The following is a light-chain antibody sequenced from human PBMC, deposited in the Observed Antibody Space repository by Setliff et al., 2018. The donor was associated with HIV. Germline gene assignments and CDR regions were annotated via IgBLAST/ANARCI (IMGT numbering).Light chain of an antibody. CDR1: TSDVGSYNY. J-gene: IGLJ3*02. Sequence: QSALAQPRSVSGSPGQSVTISCTGTTSDVGSYNYVSWYQQLPGNTPKLLIYDVTNRPSGVPDRFSGSKSANTASLTISGLQAEDEADYYCSSFTSSKALLFGGGTQLTVL. CDR2: DVT. V-gene: IGLV2-11*01. CDR3: SSFTSSKALL.